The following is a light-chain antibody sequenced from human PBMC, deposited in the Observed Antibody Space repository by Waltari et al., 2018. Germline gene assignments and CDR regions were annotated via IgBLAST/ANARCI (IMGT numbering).Light chain of an antibody. CDR3: QQYNGYSPMYT. J-gene: IGKJ2*01. Sequence: DIQMTQSPSTLSASVGDRVTITLRASPSVSSRLAWYQQKPGKAPKLLIYKASTLETGVPSRFSGSGSGTEFTLTISSLQPDDFATYYCQQYNGYSPMYTFGQGTKLEI. CDR2: KAS. CDR1: PSVSSR. V-gene: IGKV1-5*03.